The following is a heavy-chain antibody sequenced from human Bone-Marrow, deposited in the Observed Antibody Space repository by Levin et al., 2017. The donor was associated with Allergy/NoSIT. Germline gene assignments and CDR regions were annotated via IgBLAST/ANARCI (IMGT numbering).Heavy chain of an antibody. CDR2: IYYSGST. Sequence: SETLSLTCTVSGGSISSYYWSWIRQPPGKGLEWIGYIYYSGSTNYNPSLKSRVTISVDTSKNQFSLKLSSVTAADTAVYYCARGIYGSGSPTFFNWFDPWGQGTLVTVSS. CDR1: GGSISSYY. J-gene: IGHJ5*02. D-gene: IGHD3-10*01. V-gene: IGHV4-59*01. CDR3: ARGIYGSGSPTFFNWFDP.